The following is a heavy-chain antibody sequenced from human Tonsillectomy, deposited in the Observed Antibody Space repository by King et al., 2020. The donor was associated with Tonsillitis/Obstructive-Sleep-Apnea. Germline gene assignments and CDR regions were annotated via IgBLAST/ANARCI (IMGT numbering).Heavy chain of an antibody. J-gene: IGHJ3*02. V-gene: IGHV2-70*11. CDR3: ARIRYGDYDAFDI. D-gene: IGHD7-27*01. CDR1: GLSLSTSGLC. CDR2: IDWDDDK. Sequence: VTLKESGPALVKPPQTLTLTCTLSGLSLSTSGLCVSWIRQPPGKALEWLARIDWDDDKYYSTSLKTRLTISKDTSKNQVVLTMTNMDPVDTATYYCARIRYGDYDAFDIWGQGTMVTVSS.